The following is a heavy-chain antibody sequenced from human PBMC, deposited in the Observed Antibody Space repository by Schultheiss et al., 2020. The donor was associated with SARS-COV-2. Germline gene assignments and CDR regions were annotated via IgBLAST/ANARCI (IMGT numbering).Heavy chain of an antibody. V-gene: IGHV3-30*04. CDR2: ISYDGSNK. CDR1: GFTFSSYA. CDR3: AKPLLEHGDYYGMDV. J-gene: IGHJ6*02. Sequence: GGSLRLSCAASGFTFSSYAMHWVRQAPGKGLEWVAVISYDGSNKYYADSVKGRFTISRDNAKNSLYLQMNSLRAEDTAVYYCAKPLLEHGDYYGMDVWGQGTTVTVSS.